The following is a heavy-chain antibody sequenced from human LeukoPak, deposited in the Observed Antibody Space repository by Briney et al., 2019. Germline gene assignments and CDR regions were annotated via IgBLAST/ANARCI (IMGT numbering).Heavy chain of an antibody. CDR3: ARCCSSWYCLDY. CDR1: GYTFTSYG. J-gene: IGHJ4*02. D-gene: IGHD6-13*01. Sequence: ASVKVSCKASGYTFTSYGISWVRQAPGQGLEWMGWISVYIGNTNYAQNFHGRVTVTTDASTSTAYMDLGRLRSDDTAVYYCARCCSSWYCLDYWGQGTLVTVSS. CDR2: ISVYIGNT. V-gene: IGHV1-18*01.